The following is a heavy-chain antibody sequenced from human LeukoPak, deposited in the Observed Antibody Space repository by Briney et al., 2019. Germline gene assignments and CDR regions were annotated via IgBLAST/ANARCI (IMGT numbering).Heavy chain of an antibody. V-gene: IGHV3-74*01. Sequence: GGSLRLSCAASGFTFSSYWMHWVRHAPGRGLVWVSRINSDGSSTNYADSVKGRFTISRDNAKNTLYLQMNSLRAEDTAVYYCARGYSSGWYTFDYWGQGTLVTVSS. D-gene: IGHD6-19*01. CDR1: GFTFSSYW. J-gene: IGHJ4*02. CDR2: INSDGSST. CDR3: ARGYSSGWYTFDY.